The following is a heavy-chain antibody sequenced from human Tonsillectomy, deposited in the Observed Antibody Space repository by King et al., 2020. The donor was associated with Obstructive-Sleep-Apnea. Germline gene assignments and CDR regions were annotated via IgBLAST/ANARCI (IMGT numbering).Heavy chain of an antibody. CDR3: ARASSGSFDY. CDR2: INGDGTTT. V-gene: IGHV3-74*01. J-gene: IGHJ4*02. D-gene: IGHD3-22*01. CDR1: GFTFNSYW. Sequence: VQLVESGGGLVQPGGSLRLSCAASGFTFNSYWMHWVRHAPGTGLVCVSRINGDGTTTTYADSVKGRFTISRDNAKNTLYLQMNSLRAEDTAVYYCARASSGSFDYWGQGTLVTVSP.